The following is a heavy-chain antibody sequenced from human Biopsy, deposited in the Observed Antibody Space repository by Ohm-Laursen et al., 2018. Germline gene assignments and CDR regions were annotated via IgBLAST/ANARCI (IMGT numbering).Heavy chain of an antibody. Sequence: SSVKVSCKASGYTLTELSIHWVRQTGGKGLEWMGGFDREERKTVYAEKFQGRVTMTEDTSTDTVYMEVTSLRSDDTAVYYCATGPYYGTRFYYNVRPFDFWGQGTLVTVSS. CDR2: FDREERKT. D-gene: IGHD3-10*01. J-gene: IGHJ4*02. V-gene: IGHV1-24*01. CDR3: ATGPYYGTRFYYNVRPFDF. CDR1: GYTLTELS.